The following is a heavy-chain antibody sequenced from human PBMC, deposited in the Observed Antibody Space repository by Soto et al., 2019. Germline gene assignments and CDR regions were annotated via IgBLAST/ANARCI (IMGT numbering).Heavy chain of an antibody. CDR1: DVTFNRYA. D-gene: IGHD3-3*01. J-gene: IGHJ4*02. CDR3: AIDRDYGFWSGYYLFDY. V-gene: IGHV3-23*01. CDR2: ISGSGGST. Sequence: GGTARLSCAATDVTFNRYAMSCARQAPGKGLEWVSAISGSGGSTYYADSVKGRFTISRDNPKNTLYLQMDSLRAEDTDVYYCAIDRDYGFWSGYYLFDYWGQGTLVTVSS.